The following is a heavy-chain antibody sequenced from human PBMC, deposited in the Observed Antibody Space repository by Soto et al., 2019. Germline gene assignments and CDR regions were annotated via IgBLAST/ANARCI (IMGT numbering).Heavy chain of an antibody. V-gene: IGHV3-11*01. J-gene: IGHJ6*02. D-gene: IGHD3-10*01. CDR2: ISSSVSTI. CDR3: ARDMVVRFGELLGSYYYYYGMDV. Sequence: GGSLSLSCAASGFTFSDYYMSCIRQAPGKGLEWVSYISSSVSTIYYADSVKGRFTISRDNAKNSLYLQMNSLRAEDTAVYYCARDMVVRFGELLGSYYYYYGMDVWGQGTTVTVSS. CDR1: GFTFSDYY.